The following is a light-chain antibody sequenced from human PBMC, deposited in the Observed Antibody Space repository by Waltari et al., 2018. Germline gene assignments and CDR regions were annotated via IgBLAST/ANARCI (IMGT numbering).Light chain of an antibody. V-gene: IGLV8-61*01. CDR3: VLYMGSGISQ. Sequence: QTVVTQEPSFSVSPGGTVTLTCGLSSRSVSTNYYPSWYQQTPGQAPRTLIYSTNTRSSGVPDRFSGSILGNKAALTITGAQADDESDYYCVLYMGSGISQFGGGTKLTVL. CDR1: SRSVSTNYY. CDR2: STN. J-gene: IGLJ2*01.